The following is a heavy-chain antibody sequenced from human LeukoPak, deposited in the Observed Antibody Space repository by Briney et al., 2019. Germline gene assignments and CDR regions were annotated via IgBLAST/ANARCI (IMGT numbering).Heavy chain of an antibody. D-gene: IGHD2-15*01. CDR3: ARDCSGGSCYFSDAFDI. CDR1: GFTFSSYS. V-gene: IGHV3-21*01. CDR2: ISSSSSYI. J-gene: IGHJ3*02. Sequence: GGSLRLSCAASGFTFSSYSMNWVRQAPGKGLEWVSSISSSSSYIYYADSVKGRFTISRDNAKNSLYLQMNSLRAEDTAVYYCARDCSGGSCYFSDAFDIWGQGTMVTVSS.